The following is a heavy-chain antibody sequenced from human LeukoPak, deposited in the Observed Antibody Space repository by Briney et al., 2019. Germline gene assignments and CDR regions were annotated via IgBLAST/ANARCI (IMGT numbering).Heavy chain of an antibody. CDR3: AIFSVGGVPRGYSGYDGGRFDY. V-gene: IGHV1-69*13. CDR1: GGTFSSYA. CDR2: IIPIFGTA. D-gene: IGHD5-12*01. J-gene: IGHJ4*02. Sequence: SVKVSCKASGGTFSSYAISWVRQAPGQGLEWMGGIIPIFGTANYAQKFQGRVTITADESTSTAYMELSSLRSEDTAAYYCAIFSVGGVPRGYSGYDGGRFDYWGQGTLVTVSS.